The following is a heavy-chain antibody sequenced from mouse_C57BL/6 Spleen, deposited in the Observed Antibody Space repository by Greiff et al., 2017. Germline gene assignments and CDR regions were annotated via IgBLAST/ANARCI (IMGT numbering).Heavy chain of an antibody. CDR3: ARCYDYDGYYLDY. D-gene: IGHD2-4*01. CDR1: GYTFTDYY. J-gene: IGHJ2*01. Sequence: EVQLQQSGPELVKPGASVKISCKASGYTFTDYYLNWVKQSHGQGLAWIGDINPNNGGTSSNQKFKGKATWTVDKSSSTAYMVHRGLTSEDSAVYYCARCYDYDGYYLDYWGQGTTLTGSS. CDR2: INPNNGGT. V-gene: IGHV1-26*01.